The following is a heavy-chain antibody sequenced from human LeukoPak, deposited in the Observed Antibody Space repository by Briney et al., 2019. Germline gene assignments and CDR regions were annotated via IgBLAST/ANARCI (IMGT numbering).Heavy chain of an antibody. Sequence: PGGSLRLSCAASGSTFSTYSMNWVRQAPGKGLEWVSSISSSSSYIYYADSVKGRFTISRDNSKNTLYLQMNSLRAEDMAVYYCARLATSTGSYVDYWGQGTLVTVSS. V-gene: IGHV3-21*04. D-gene: IGHD1-26*01. CDR2: ISSSSSYI. CDR3: ARLATSTGSYVDY. CDR1: GSTFSTYS. J-gene: IGHJ4*02.